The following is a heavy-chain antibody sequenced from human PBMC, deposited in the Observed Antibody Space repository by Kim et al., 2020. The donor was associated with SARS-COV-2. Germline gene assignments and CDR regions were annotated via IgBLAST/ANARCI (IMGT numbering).Heavy chain of an antibody. Sequence: SETLSLTCAVYGGSFSGYYWSWIRQPPGKGLEWIGEINHMGSTTYNPSLKSRVTISVDTSKNQFSLKLSSVTAADTAVYYCARGRSYYDSSGYYSYYFDYWGQGTLVTVSS. CDR3: ARGRSYYDSSGYYSYYFDY. J-gene: IGHJ4*02. CDR2: INHMGST. D-gene: IGHD3-22*01. CDR1: GGSFSGYY. V-gene: IGHV4-34*01.